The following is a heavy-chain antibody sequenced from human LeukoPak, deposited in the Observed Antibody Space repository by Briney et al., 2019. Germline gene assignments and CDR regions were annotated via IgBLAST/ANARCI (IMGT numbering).Heavy chain of an antibody. CDR2: INSDSSYI. CDR1: GFTISNYH. Sequence: GGSLRLSCASSGFTISNYHMNWVRQAPGKGLECVSSINSDSSYIYYADSLKGRFTNSRDHAKNSLYLQMDSLRAEHTAVYYCARDFREEGYSYVEGMDVWAEGTTVTVYS. V-gene: IGHV3-21*01. D-gene: IGHD5-18*01. CDR3: ARDFREEGYSYVEGMDV. J-gene: IGHJ6*04.